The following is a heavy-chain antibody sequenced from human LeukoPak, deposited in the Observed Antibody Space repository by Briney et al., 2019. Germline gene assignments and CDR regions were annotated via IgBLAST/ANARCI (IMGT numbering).Heavy chain of an antibody. CDR3: AKDLLALRRTSNFDY. CDR2: ISYDGSNK. V-gene: IGHV3-30*18. D-gene: IGHD2/OR15-2a*01. CDR1: KFIFSNYG. J-gene: IGHJ4*02. Sequence: PGRSLRLSCAAPKFIFSNYGMHWVRQAPGKGLEWVAVISYDGSNKYYADSVKGRFTISRDDSKDTLYLQMNSLRAEDTAVYYCAKDLLALRRTSNFDYWGQGTLVTVSS.